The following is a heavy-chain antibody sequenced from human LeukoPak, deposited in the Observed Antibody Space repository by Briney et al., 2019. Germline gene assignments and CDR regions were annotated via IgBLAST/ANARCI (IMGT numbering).Heavy chain of an antibody. D-gene: IGHD2-8*01. V-gene: IGHV3-23*01. CDR3: ARAEPYCTNGVCYQGDY. CDR2: ISGSGGNT. CDR1: GFTFSSYS. Sequence: GSLRLSCAASGFTFSSYSMNWVRQAPGKGLEWVSAISGSGGNTYYADSVKGRFTISRDYSKNTLYLQMNSLRAEDTAVYYCARAEPYCTNGVCYQGDYWGQGTLVTVSS. J-gene: IGHJ4*02.